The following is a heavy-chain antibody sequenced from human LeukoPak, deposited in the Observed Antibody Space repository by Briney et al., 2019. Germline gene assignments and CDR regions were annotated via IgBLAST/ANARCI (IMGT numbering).Heavy chain of an antibody. J-gene: IGHJ4*02. Sequence: GGSLRLSCAASGFTFSSYAMSWVRQAPGKGLEWVAFILYDGTKTYYADSVKGRFTISRDNSKNTLYLQMNSLRVKDTAVYYCAQWELATLLDYWGQGTLVTVSS. CDR3: AQWELATLLDY. V-gene: IGHV3-30*14. D-gene: IGHD1-26*01. CDR2: ILYDGTKT. CDR1: GFTFSSYA.